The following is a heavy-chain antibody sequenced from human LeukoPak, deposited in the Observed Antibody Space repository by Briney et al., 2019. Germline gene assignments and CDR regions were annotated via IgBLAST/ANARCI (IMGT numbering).Heavy chain of an antibody. CDR3: ARDRSTVTGHCTGDNCYAELG. Sequence: GGSLRLSCTASGFTFDNYWMTWVRQPPGKGLEWVANIKQDGGERYYVDSVRGRFTISRDNSKNSLYLQMNSLRAEDTAVYYCARDRSTVTGHCTGDNCYAELGRGQGTQVIVSS. V-gene: IGHV3-7*01. CDR1: GFTFDNYW. CDR2: IKQDGGER. D-gene: IGHD2-15*01. J-gene: IGHJ4*02.